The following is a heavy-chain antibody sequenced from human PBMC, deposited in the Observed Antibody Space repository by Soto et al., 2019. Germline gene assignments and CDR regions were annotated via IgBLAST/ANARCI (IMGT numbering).Heavy chain of an antibody. J-gene: IGHJ5*02. CDR3: ARTANTPGYSSSYNWFDP. Sequence: SETLSLTCAVYGGSFSGYYWSWIRQPPGKGLEWIGEINHSGSTNYNPSLKSRVTISVDTSKNQFSLKLSSVTAADTAVYYCARTANTPGYSSSYNWFDPWGQGTLVT. V-gene: IGHV4-34*01. CDR2: INHSGST. CDR1: GGSFSGYY. D-gene: IGHD6-13*01.